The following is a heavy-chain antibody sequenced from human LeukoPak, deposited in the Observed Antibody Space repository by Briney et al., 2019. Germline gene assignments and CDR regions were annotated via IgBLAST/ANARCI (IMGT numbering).Heavy chain of an antibody. Sequence: PSETLSLTCAVYGGSFSGYYWSWIRQPPGKGLEWIGEINHSGSTNYNPSLKSRVTISVDTSKNQFSLKLSSVTAADTAVYYCARGGYWWELRYYFDYWGQGTLVTVSS. CDR1: GGSFSGYY. CDR2: INHSGST. D-gene: IGHD1-26*01. V-gene: IGHV4-34*01. J-gene: IGHJ4*02. CDR3: ARGGYWWELRYYFDY.